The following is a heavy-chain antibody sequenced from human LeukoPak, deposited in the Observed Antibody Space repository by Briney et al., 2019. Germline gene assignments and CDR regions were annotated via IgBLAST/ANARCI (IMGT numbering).Heavy chain of an antibody. V-gene: IGHV3-33*01. Sequence: PGGSLRLSCAASGFTFNSHGMHWVRQAPGKGLEWVAVIWNDGSNTYHADSVKGRFTISRDNSKNTLYLQMNSLRVEDTAVYFCTRRDGDNDRGFDFWGQGTLVTVSS. CDR2: IWNDGSNT. CDR1: GFTFNSHG. CDR3: TRRDGDNDRGFDF. J-gene: IGHJ4*02. D-gene: IGHD4-23*01.